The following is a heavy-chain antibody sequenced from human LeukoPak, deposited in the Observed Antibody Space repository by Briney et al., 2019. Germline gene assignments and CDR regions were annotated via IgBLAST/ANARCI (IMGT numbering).Heavy chain of an antibody. J-gene: IGHJ4*02. V-gene: IGHV1-46*01. CDR1: GYTFTNYY. Sequence: GASVTVSCKASGYTFTNYYIHWVRQAPGQGLEWMGIINPSGGSATYAQRFQGRVTMTRDTSTSTVYMELSSLRSEDTAVYYCARFNCGSDCYTDYWGQGTLVTVSS. CDR2: INPSGGSA. D-gene: IGHD2-21*02. CDR3: ARFNCGSDCYTDY.